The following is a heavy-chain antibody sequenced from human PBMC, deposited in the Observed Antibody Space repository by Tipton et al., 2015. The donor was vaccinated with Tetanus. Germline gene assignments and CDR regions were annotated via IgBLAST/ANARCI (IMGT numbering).Heavy chain of an antibody. CDR2: ITFDGSTK. CDR1: GFTFTRYA. J-gene: IGHJ4*02. Sequence: SLRLSCAASGFTFTRYAMHWVRQAPGKGLEWVAVITFDGSTKYYGDSVKGRFTLSRDNSQNTLYLQMNSLKVEDTAVYYCARXDXGPTLXXFDXXGQGXXVIVSS. V-gene: IGHV3-30-3*01. CDR3: ARXDXGPTLXXFDX.